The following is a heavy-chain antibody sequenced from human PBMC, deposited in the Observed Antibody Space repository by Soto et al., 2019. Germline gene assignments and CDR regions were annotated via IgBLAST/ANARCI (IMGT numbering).Heavy chain of an antibody. CDR3: ARAPRKWRDFDY. D-gene: IGHD1-26*01. CDR1: GGSISSGDYY. Sequence: SETLSLTCTVSGGSISSGDYYWSWIRQPPGKGLEWIGYIYYSGSTYYNPSLKSRVTISVDTSKNQFSLKLSSVTAADTAVYYCARAPRKWRDFDYWGQGTLVPSPQ. V-gene: IGHV4-30-4*01. CDR2: IYYSGST. J-gene: IGHJ4*02.